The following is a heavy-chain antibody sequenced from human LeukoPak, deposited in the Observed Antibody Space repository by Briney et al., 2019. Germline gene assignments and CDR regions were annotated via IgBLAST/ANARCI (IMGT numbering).Heavy chain of an antibody. CDR3: ASYDYMDV. J-gene: IGHJ6*03. CDR1: GFTFRSYA. Sequence: GGSLRLSCAASGFTFRSYAMHWVRQAPGKGLEWVAFISYDGSDKYYADSVKGRFTISRDNSNNTLNLQMNSLRAEDTAVYYCASYDYMDVWGKGTTVTVSS. V-gene: IGHV3-30*04. CDR2: ISYDGSDK.